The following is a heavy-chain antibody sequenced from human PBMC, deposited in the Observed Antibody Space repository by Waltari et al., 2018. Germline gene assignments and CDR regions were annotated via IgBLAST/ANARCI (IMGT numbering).Heavy chain of an antibody. J-gene: IGHJ4*02. CDR2: ISYEGSND. D-gene: IGHD1-7*01. CDR1: GFTFNDFS. Sequence: QVQLVESGGGVVQPGRSLKLSCEGSGFTFNDFSFHWIRQAPGKGQEWMALISYEGSNDYYADSGKGRFTISRDNSKNMLYLQISSLRSEDTAVYYCARDASRTFDLWGQGTLVTVSS. V-gene: IGHV3-30*15. CDR3: ARDASRTFDL.